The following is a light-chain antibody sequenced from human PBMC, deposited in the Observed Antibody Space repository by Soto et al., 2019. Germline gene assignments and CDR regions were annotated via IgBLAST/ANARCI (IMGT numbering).Light chain of an antibody. CDR3: QQYDTLPYT. CDR2: DAS. Sequence: DIQMTQSPSSLSASVGDRVTITCQASQDISTYLNWFQQKPGKAPKLLIYDASNLEAGVPSRFSGSGSGTDFPFTISSLQPEDIATYYCQQYDTLPYTFGQGTKLEIK. V-gene: IGKV1-33*01. CDR1: QDISTY. J-gene: IGKJ2*01.